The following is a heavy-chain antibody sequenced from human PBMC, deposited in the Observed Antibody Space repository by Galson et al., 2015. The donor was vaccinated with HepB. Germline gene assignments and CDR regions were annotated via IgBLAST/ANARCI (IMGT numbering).Heavy chain of an antibody. CDR3: ASADCSGGSCYSIHS. CDR2: ISASGNTI. V-gene: IGHV3-48*01. CDR1: GFAFGSYS. D-gene: IGHD2-15*01. Sequence: SLRLSCAASGFAFGSYSMNWVRQAPGKGLEWISYISASGNTIYYADSVKGRFTIARDNDKNSLYLQMNSLRAEDTAVYYCASADCSGGSCYSIHSWGQGTLVTVSS. J-gene: IGHJ4*02.